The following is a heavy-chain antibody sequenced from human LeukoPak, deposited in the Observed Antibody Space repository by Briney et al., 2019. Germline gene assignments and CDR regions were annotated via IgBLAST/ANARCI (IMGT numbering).Heavy chain of an antibody. CDR2: ISGSGGST. D-gene: IGHD4-17*01. Sequence: PGGSLRLSCAASGFTFSSYAMSWVRQAPGKGLEWVSAISGSGGSTYYADSAKGRFTISRDNSKNTLYLQMNSLRAEDTAVYYCAKHDYGDYEGAYYFDYWGQGTLVTVSS. J-gene: IGHJ4*02. CDR3: AKHDYGDYEGAYYFDY. V-gene: IGHV3-23*01. CDR1: GFTFSSYA.